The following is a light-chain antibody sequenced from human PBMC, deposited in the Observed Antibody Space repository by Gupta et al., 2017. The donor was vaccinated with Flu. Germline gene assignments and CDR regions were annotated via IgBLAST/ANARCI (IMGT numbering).Light chain of an antibody. CDR2: DAS. J-gene: IGKJ4*01. CDR3: QQRANWPLLT. V-gene: IGKV3-11*01. CDR1: QSVSTY. Sequence: IVLTQSPATLSLSPGESVTLSCRASQSVSTYLAGYQQKPGQAPRLLIYDASNRATGIPARFSGSGSGTDFTLTISRLEPEDFAVYYCQQRANWPLLTFGGGTKVEIK.